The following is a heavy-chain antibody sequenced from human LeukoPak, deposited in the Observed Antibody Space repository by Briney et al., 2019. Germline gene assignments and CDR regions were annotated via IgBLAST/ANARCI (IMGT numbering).Heavy chain of an antibody. CDR3: AKGVRGYSGSPFDY. J-gene: IGHJ4*01. CDR1: GLTFISYA. D-gene: IGHD5-12*01. V-gene: IGHV3-23*01. CDR2: ISGSGGST. Sequence: GGSLRLSCAASGLTFISYAMSWVRQAPGKGLEWVSAISGSGGSTYYADSVKGRFTISRDNSKSTLYLQMNSLRAEDTAVYYCAKGVRGYSGSPFDYWGQGTLVTVSS.